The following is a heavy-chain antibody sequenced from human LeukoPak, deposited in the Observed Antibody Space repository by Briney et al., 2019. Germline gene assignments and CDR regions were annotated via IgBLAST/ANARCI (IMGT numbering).Heavy chain of an antibody. J-gene: IGHJ6*02. CDR1: GFTFSSYA. CDR2: ISGSGGST. D-gene: IGHD3-10*01. V-gene: IGHV3-23*01. Sequence: GGSLRLSCAASGFTFSSYAMSWVRQAPGKGLEWVSAISGSGGSTYYADSVKGRFTISRDNSKNTLYLQMNSLRAEDTAVYYCAKALGFGEPYYYYYGMDVWGQGTTVTVSS. CDR3: AKALGFGEPYYYYYGMDV.